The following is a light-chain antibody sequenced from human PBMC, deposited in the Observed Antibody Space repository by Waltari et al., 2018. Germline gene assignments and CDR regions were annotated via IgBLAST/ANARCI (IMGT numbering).Light chain of an antibody. CDR1: TSNIGAGLD. CDR3: QSYDSSLSVV. Sequence: SVLTQPPSVAGALGQRLTISCTGSTSNIGAGLDVPWYQQLPGTAPKLLTYGNSNRPSGVPDRFSGSKSGTSASLAITGLQAEDEADYYCQSYDSSLSVVFGGGTKLTVL. CDR2: GNS. J-gene: IGLJ2*01. V-gene: IGLV1-40*01.